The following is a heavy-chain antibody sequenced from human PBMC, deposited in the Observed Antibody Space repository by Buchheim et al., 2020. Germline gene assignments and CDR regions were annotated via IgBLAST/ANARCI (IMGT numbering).Heavy chain of an antibody. V-gene: IGHV4-59*01. J-gene: IGHJ5*02. CDR2: IYYSGST. Sequence: QVQLQESGPGLVKPSETLSLTCTVSGGSISSYYWNWIRQPPGKGLEWIGYIYYSGSTNYNPSLKSRVTISVDTSKNQFSLKLSSVTAADTAVYYCATTAPYDSSGGSCYPSIGLYNWFDPWGQGTL. CDR3: ATTAPYDSSGGSCYPSIGLYNWFDP. D-gene: IGHD2-15*01. CDR1: GGSISSYY.